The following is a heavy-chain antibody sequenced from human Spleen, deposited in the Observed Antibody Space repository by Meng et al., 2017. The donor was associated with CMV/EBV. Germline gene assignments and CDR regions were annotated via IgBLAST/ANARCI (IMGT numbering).Heavy chain of an antibody. D-gene: IGHD7-27*01. V-gene: IGHV3-30-3*01. J-gene: IGHJ4*02. CDR2: VAYDGRNK. CDR3: ARGNWGSGVMDY. CDR1: GFTFSSYA. Sequence: GGSLRLSCAASGFTFSSYAMHWVRQAPGKGLEWVVVVAYDGRNKYYADSVKGRFTISRDNSKNTLYLQMNSLRAEDTAVYYCARGNWGSGVMDYWGQGTLVTVSS.